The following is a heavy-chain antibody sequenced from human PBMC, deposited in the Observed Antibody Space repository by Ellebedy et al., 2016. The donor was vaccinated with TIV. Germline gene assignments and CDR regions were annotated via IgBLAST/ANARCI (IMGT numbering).Heavy chain of an antibody. J-gene: IGHJ4*02. CDR3: ARKIQLWVYYFDY. V-gene: IGHV4-39*01. CDR2: IYYSGST. Sequence: SETLSLTXTVSGGSISSSSYYWGWIRQPPGKGLEWIGSIYYSGSTYYNPSLKSRVTISVDMSKNQFSLKLSSVTAADTAVYYCARKIQLWVYYFDYWGQGTLVTVSS. CDR1: GGSISSSSYY. D-gene: IGHD5-18*01.